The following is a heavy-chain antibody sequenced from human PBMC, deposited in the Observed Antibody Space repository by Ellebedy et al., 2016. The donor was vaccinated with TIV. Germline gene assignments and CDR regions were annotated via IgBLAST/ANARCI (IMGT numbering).Heavy chain of an antibody. CDR2: IYYSGTT. CDR1: GGSMISNDHY. J-gene: IGHJ3*01. CDR3: ARGGGDRPHALDV. V-gene: IGHV4-30-4*01. D-gene: IGHD3-10*01. Sequence: MPSETLSLTCTVSGGSMISNDHYWSWVRQPPGKDLEWIGYIYYSGTTYYNPSLNHRLTMSVDKSKSQVSLKLTSVTATDTAVYYCARGGGDRPHALDVWGQGTKVTVSS.